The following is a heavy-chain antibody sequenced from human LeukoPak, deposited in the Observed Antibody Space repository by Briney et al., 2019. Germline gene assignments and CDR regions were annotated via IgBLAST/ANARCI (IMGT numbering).Heavy chain of an antibody. Sequence: GGSLRLSCAASGFKLSAYGMHRVRQAPGKGLEWVSVISFDGSNIKYAASVKGRFSISRDNLKNTLYLQMDTLRSEDTAVYYCATRDISGFDYWGQGTLVTVS. D-gene: IGHD3-10*01. CDR2: ISFDGSNI. CDR3: ATRDISGFDY. V-gene: IGHV3-30*04. CDR1: GFKLSAYG. J-gene: IGHJ4*02.